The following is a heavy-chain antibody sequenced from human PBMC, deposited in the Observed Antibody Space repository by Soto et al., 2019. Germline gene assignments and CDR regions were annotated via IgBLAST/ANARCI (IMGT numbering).Heavy chain of an antibody. D-gene: IGHD2-2*01. CDR1: GGSISSGGYY. Sequence: SETLSLTCTVSGGSISSGGYYWGWIRQHPGKGLEWIGYIYYSGSTYYNPSLKSRVTISVDTSKNQFSLKLSSATAADTAVYYCAREGYEGTKNWFDPWGQGTLVTVSS. CDR3: AREGYEGTKNWFDP. CDR2: IYYSGST. J-gene: IGHJ5*02. V-gene: IGHV4-31*03.